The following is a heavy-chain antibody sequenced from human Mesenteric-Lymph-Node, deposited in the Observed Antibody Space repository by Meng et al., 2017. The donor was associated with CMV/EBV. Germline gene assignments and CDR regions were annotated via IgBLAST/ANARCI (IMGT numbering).Heavy chain of an antibody. Sequence: LTCTGCGGSVNSGNHYWTWIRQPPGKGLEWIGYSYRDRSTNYNPSLKSRVSISVDTPNNQFSLKLTSVTAADTAIYYCARDSGSQISWGQGTLVTVSS. J-gene: IGHJ5*02. CDR2: SYRDRST. CDR1: GGSVNSGNHY. V-gene: IGHV4-61*01. CDR3: ARDSGSQIS. D-gene: IGHD3-10*01.